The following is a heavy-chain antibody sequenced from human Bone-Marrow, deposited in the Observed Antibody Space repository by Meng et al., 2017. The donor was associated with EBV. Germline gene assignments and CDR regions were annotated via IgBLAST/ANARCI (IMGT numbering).Heavy chain of an antibody. CDR2: IYDGGTT. D-gene: IGHD3-10*01. CDR1: CASVSCGTYQ. V-gene: IGHV4-61*01. J-gene: IGHJ4*02. Sequence: LQASGPGRVKPPEPLSLTCTVSCASVSCGTYQWSWIRQPPGKELEWIGYIYDGGTTIYNPSLKSRVTILVDASKNQFSLKLSSVTTADTAVYYCAKSRSSTPGVVDYWGQGTLVTVSS. CDR3: AKSRSSTPGVVDY.